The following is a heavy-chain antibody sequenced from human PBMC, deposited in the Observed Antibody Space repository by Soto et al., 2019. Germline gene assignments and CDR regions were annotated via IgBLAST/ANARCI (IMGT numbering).Heavy chain of an antibody. D-gene: IGHD3-9*01. CDR3: ARGGYFKDEWFDP. Sequence: PSETLSLTCAVYGGSFSGYYWSWIRQPPGKGLEWIGEINHSGSTNYNPSLKSRVTISVDTSKNQFSLKLSSVTAADTAVYYCARGGYFKDEWFDPWGQGTLVTVSS. J-gene: IGHJ5*02. V-gene: IGHV4-34*01. CDR1: GGSFSGYY. CDR2: INHSGST.